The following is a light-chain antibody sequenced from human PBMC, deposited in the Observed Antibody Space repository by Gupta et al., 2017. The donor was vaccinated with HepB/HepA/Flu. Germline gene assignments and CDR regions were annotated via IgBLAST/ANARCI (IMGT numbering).Light chain of an antibody. CDR2: GAS. J-gene: IGKJ1*01. Sequence: DIQMTQSPPSVSAAVGDSVTITCRASRGISTWLVWYQQKPGEPPKFLVYGASNLQSGVPSRFSGSGSGTDVTLTINSLQPEDFATYFCQQATSYPRTFGQGTKVEI. V-gene: IGKV1-12*01. CDR1: RGISTW. CDR3: QQATSYPRT.